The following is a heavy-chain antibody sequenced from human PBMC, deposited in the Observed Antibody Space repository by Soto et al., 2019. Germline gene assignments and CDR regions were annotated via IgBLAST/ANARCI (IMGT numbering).Heavy chain of an antibody. CDR3: ARDRSYSRFDY. V-gene: IGHV3-7*03. D-gene: IGHD4-4*01. CDR2: MNEDGSER. J-gene: IGHJ4*02. CDR1: GFIFSSAW. Sequence: EVQLVESGGGLVQPGGSLRLSCAVSGFIFSSAWMTWIRQAPGKGLERVAIMNEDGSERYYVDSVKGRFTISRDNAKNALLLQMNSLRVEDTAVYFCARDRSYSRFDYWGQGSLVTVSS.